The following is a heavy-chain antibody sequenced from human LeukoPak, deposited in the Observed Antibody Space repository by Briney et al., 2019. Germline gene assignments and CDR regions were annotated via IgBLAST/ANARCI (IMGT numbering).Heavy chain of an antibody. Sequence: SVKVSCKASGGTFSSYAISWVRQAPGQGREWMGRIIPILGIANYAQKFQGRVTITADKSTSTAYMELSSLRSEDTAVYYCARGNDYDSSGYYFSEYYFDYWGQGTLVTVSS. J-gene: IGHJ4*02. CDR2: IIPILGIA. CDR3: ARGNDYDSSGYYFSEYYFDY. V-gene: IGHV1-69*04. D-gene: IGHD3-22*01. CDR1: GGTFSSYA.